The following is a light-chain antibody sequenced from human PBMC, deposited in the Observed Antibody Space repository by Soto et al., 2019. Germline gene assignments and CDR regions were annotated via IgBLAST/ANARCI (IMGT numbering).Light chain of an antibody. V-gene: IGLV2-14*01. CDR1: SSDVGGYNY. Sequence: QSALTQPASVSGSPGQSITISCTGTSSDVGGYNYVSWYQQHPGKAPKLMIYEVSNRPSGVSNRFSGSKSGNTAYLTISGLQAEDGADYYCSSYTSSSIDYVFGTGSKLTVL. CDR2: EVS. CDR3: SSYTSSSIDYV. J-gene: IGLJ1*01.